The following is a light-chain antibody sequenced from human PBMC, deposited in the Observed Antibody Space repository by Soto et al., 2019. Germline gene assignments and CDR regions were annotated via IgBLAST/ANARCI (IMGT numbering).Light chain of an antibody. CDR2: DVT. CDR3: SSFTSSITYV. J-gene: IGLJ1*01. Sequence: QSVLPQPASVSGSPGQSITISCTGTSSDVGGYNSVSWYRQDPGKAPKLMIYDVTNRPSGVSNRFSGSKSGNTASLTISGLQAEDEADYYCSSFTSSITYVFGTGTKVTV. V-gene: IGLV2-14*01. CDR1: SSDVGGYNS.